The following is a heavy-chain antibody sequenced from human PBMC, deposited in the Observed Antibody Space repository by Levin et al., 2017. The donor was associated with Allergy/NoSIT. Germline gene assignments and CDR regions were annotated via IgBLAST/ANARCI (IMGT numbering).Heavy chain of an antibody. CDR1: EFTFSRYP. Sequence: GGSLRLSCAASEFTFSRYPMHWVRQAPGKGLEWVAVMSHDGNFKSYADSVRGRFTISRDNSENTLYLQMNSLRLEDTGLYYCTRGSGSYPWAVFDHWGLGTLVTVSS. V-gene: IGHV3-30*04. D-gene: IGHD3-16*01. CDR2: MSHDGNFK. CDR3: TRGSGSYPWAVFDH. J-gene: IGHJ4*02.